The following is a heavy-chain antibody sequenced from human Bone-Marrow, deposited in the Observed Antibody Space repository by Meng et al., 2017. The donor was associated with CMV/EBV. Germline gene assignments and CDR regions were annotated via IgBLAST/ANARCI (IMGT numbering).Heavy chain of an antibody. CDR2: IKQGGSEK. V-gene: IGHV3-7*01. J-gene: IGHJ2*01. CDR3: ARRNWYFDL. Sequence: GGSLRLSCAAPGFTFSSYWMTWVRQAPGKGLEWVANIKQGGSEKYYVDSVKGRFTISRDNAKNSLYLQMNSLRAEDTAVYYCARRNWYFDLWGRGTLVTVSS. CDR1: GFTFSSYW.